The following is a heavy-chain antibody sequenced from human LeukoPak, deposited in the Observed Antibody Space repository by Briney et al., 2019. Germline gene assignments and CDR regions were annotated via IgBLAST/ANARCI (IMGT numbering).Heavy chain of an antibody. CDR2: IKQDGSEK. D-gene: IGHD2-2*01. J-gene: IGHJ4*02. CDR1: GFTFSSYW. Sequence: PGGSLRLSCAASGFTFSSYWMSWVRQAPGKGLEWVANIKQDGSEKYYVDSVKGRFTISRDNAKNSLYLQMNSLRAEGTAVYYCARDGGGEYQLLYYFDYWGQGTLVNVSS. CDR3: ARDGGGEYQLLYYFDY. V-gene: IGHV3-7*01.